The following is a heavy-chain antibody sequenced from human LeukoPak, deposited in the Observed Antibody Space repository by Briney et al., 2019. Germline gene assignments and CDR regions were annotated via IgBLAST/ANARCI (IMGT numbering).Heavy chain of an antibody. V-gene: IGHV1-8*01. CDR2: MNPNSGAT. Sequence: ASVKVSCKASGYTFTSYDFNWLRQATGQGPEWMGWMNPNSGATGYAQKFQGRVTMTEDTSTDTAYMELSSLRSEDTAVYYCAVAVAGHWFDPWGQGTLVTVSS. D-gene: IGHD6-19*01. CDR1: GYTFTSYD. J-gene: IGHJ5*02. CDR3: AVAVAGHWFDP.